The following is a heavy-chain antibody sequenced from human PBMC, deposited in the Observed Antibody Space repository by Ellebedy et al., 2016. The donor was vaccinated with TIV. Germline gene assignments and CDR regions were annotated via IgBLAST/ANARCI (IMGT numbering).Heavy chain of an antibody. CDR3: ARSAERLGYFDY. CDR1: GGSISSSSYY. CDR2: IYYSGST. Sequence: LRLXXTVSGGSISSSSYYWSWIRQHPGKGLEWIGYIYYSGSTYYNPSLKSRVTISVDTSKNQFSLKLSSVTAADTAVYYCARSAERLGYFDYWGQGTLVTVSS. J-gene: IGHJ4*02. D-gene: IGHD7-27*01. V-gene: IGHV4-31*03.